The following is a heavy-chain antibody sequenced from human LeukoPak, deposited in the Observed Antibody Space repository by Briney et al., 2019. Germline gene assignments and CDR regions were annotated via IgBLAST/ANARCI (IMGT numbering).Heavy chain of an antibody. V-gene: IGHV5-51*01. Sequence: GESLKISCKGSGYTFTSYWIAWVRQMPGKGLEWMGVIYPGDSDTRYSPSFQGQVTLSADKSISTAYLQWSSLKASDTAIYYCARALVGAATLSYWGQGTLVTVSS. D-gene: IGHD1-26*01. CDR2: IYPGDSDT. CDR1: GYTFTSYW. J-gene: IGHJ4*02. CDR3: ARALVGAATLSY.